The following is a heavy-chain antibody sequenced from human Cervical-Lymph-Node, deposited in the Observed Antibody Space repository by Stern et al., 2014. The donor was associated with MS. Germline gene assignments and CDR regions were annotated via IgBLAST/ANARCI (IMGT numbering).Heavy chain of an antibody. CDR3: ARDLGTTNSDGWWFDP. D-gene: IGHD1-14*01. CDR1: GYTFTDYY. CDR2: LNPNNGAT. J-gene: IGHJ5*02. V-gene: IGHV1-2*02. Sequence: QVQLVQSGTEMKKPGASVKVSCKTSGYTFTDYYIHWVRHAPGQRLEWMGWLNPNNGATNFAQKFRDRVTMTRDTSITTAYMALSKLRSDDTAIYYCARDLGTTNSDGWWFDPWGQGTLVTVSS.